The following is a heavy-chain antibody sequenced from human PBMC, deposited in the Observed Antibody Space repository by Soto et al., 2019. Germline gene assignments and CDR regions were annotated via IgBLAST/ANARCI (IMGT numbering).Heavy chain of an antibody. D-gene: IGHD2-15*01. CDR3: AGLAASPTYYYGMDV. J-gene: IGHJ6*02. CDR1: GYTFTSYA. V-gene: IGHV1-3*01. CDR2: INAGNGNT. Sequence: ASVKVSCKASGYTFTSYAMHWVRQAPGQRLEWMGWINAGNGNTKYSQKFQGRVTITRDTSASTAYMELSSLRSEDAAVYYCAGLAASPTYYYGMDVWGQGTMVTVSS.